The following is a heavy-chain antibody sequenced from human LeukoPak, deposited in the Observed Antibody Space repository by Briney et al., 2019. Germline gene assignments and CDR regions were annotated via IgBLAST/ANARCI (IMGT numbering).Heavy chain of an antibody. J-gene: IGHJ3*02. CDR2: IYYSGST. CDR3: ARDRAGTHAFDI. CDR1: GGSISSGGYY. V-gene: IGHV4-31*03. Sequence: SETLSLTCTVSGGSISSGGYYWSWIRQHPGKGLEWIGYIYYSGSTYYNPSLKSRVTISVDTSKNQFSLKLSSVTAADTAVYYCARDRAGTHAFDIWGQGTMVTVSS. D-gene: IGHD6-19*01.